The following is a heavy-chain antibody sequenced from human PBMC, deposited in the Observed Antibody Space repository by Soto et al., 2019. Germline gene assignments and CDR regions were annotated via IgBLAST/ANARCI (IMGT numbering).Heavy chain of an antibody. J-gene: IGHJ5*02. V-gene: IGHV4-59*01. CDR2: IYYSGST. Sequence: QVQLQESGPGLVKPSETLSLTCTFSGGSISSYYWSWIGQPPGKGLEWIGYIYYSGSTNYNPSLKSRVNISVDTSKNQFSLKLRAVTAADTAVYYCAREEGRFDPWGQGTLVTVSS. CDR3: AREEGRFDP. CDR1: GGSISSYY.